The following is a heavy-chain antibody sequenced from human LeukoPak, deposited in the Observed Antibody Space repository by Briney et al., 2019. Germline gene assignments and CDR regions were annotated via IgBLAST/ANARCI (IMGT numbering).Heavy chain of an antibody. V-gene: IGHV4-31*03. Sequence: PAETLSLTCSVSGGSISSDDYCWNWIRQHPGKGLEWIGYIYYSGSTYYNPSLKSRVALSVDTSKNQFSLKLSSLTAADTAVYYCANSREEIRGLDAFDIWGQGTMVTVSS. CDR1: GGSISSDDYC. J-gene: IGHJ3*02. CDR3: ANSREEIRGLDAFDI. CDR2: IYYSGST. D-gene: IGHD2-15*01.